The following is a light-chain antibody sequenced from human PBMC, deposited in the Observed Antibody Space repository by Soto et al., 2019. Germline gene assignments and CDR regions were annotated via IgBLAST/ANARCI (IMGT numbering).Light chain of an antibody. V-gene: IGKV1-9*01. CDR3: QQLNSYPPLT. CDR2: AAS. Sequence: DIQLTQSPSFLSASVGDRVTITCRASQGISRYLAWYQQKPGKAPKLLIYAASTLQCWVQSRFSGSGSGTECTLTISSLQPEYFETYYCQQLNSYPPLTFGGGTKVEIK. J-gene: IGKJ4*01. CDR1: QGISRY.